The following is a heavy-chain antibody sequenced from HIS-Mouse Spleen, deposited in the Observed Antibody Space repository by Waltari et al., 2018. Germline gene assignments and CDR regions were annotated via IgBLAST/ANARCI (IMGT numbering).Heavy chain of an antibody. Sequence: QVQLVQSGAEVKKPGASVKVSCKASGYTFTSYDINWVRQATGQGLEWMGWMNPNRGNTGYAQKFQGRVTMTRNTSISTAYMELSSLRSEDTAVYYCARAFVTGGYWYFDLWGRGTLVTVSS. V-gene: IGHV1-8*01. CDR3: ARAFVTGGYWYFDL. CDR1: GYTFTSYD. D-gene: IGHD7-27*01. CDR2: MNPNRGNT. J-gene: IGHJ2*01.